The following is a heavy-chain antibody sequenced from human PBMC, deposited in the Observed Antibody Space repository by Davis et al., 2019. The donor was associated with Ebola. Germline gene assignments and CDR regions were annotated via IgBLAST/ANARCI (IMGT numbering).Heavy chain of an antibody. J-gene: IGHJ4*02. CDR3: ARSYYYGSGRRGPLDY. CDR2: INPNSGGT. V-gene: IGHV1-2*04. CDR1: GYTFTGYY. D-gene: IGHD3-10*01. Sequence: ASVKVSCKASGYTFTGYYMHWVRQAPGQGLEWMGWINPNSGGTNYAQKFQGWVTMTRDTSISTAYMELSRLRSDDTAVYYCARSYYYGSGRRGPLDYWGQGTLVTVSS.